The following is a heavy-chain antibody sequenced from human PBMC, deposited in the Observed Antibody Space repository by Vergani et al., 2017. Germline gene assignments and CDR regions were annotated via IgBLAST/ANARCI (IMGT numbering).Heavy chain of an antibody. D-gene: IGHD5-12*01. CDR3: AREREDATYNWFDP. CDR2: IIPIFGIT. V-gene: IGHV1-69*17. CDR1: GGTFTNYA. Sequence: QVQLVQSGAEVKKPGSSVKVSCKASGGTFTNYAISWVRQAPGQGLEWMGGIIPIFGITNYTQKFLGRVTITADISTSTAYMELSSLRSEETAVYYCAREREDATYNWFDPWGQGTLVTVSS. J-gene: IGHJ5*02.